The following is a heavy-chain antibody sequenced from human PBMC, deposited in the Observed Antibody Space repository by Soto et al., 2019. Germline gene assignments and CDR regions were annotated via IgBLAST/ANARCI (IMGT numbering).Heavy chain of an antibody. J-gene: IGHJ4*02. CDR1: GGSISSSSYY. CDR3: ARLLEWLFLGYYFDY. CDR2: IYYSGST. V-gene: IGHV4-39*01. Sequence: SETLSLTCTVSGGSISSSSYYWGWIRQPPGKGLEWIGSIYYSGSTYYNPSLKGRVTISVDTSKNQFSLKLSSVTAADTAVYYCARLLEWLFLGYYFDYWGQGTLVTVSS. D-gene: IGHD3-3*01.